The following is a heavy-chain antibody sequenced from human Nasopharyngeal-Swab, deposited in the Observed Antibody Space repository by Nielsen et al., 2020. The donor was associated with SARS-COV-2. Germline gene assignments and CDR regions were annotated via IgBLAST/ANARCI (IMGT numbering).Heavy chain of an antibody. J-gene: IGHJ6*04. CDR3: ARGRVGYDYYYMDV. Sequence: SQTLSLTCVVSGGSFSGYSWIWVRQSPRKGLEWIGEVHFTGTTNYKPSLRSRVSISIDSSNNQVSLKLSSVTAADTAVYYCARGRVGYDYYYMDVWGRGTTVTVSS. CDR2: VHFTGTT. D-gene: IGHD3-16*01. V-gene: IGHV4-34*01. CDR1: GGSFSGYS.